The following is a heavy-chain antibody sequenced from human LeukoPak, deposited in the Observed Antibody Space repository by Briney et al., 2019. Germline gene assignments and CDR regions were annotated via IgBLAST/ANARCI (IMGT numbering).Heavy chain of an antibody. CDR3: ARDKGSNPFDY. CDR1: GGSISSYY. V-gene: IGHV4-59*12. J-gene: IGHJ4*02. Sequence: PSETLSLTCTVSGGSISSYYWSWIRQPPGKGLEWIGYIYYSGSTNYNPSLKSRVIISIDTSKNQFSLKLSSVTAADTAVYYCARDKGSNPFDYWGQGTLSPSPQ. CDR2: IYYSGST. D-gene: IGHD4-11*01.